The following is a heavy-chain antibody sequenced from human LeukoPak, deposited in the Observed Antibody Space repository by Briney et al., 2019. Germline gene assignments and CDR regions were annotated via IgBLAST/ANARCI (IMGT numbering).Heavy chain of an antibody. V-gene: IGHV3-23*01. J-gene: IGHJ6*03. CDR2: ISTSGNST. CDR3: ARRYCSSSTCYYYMDV. D-gene: IGHD2-2*01. CDR1: GFTFSSYA. Sequence: PGGSLRLSCAASGFTFSSYAMSWVRQAPGKGLEWVSAISTSGNSTYYADSVRGRFTISRDNSKNTLYLQMNSLRAEDTAVYYCARRYCSSSTCYYYMDVWGKGTTVTVSS.